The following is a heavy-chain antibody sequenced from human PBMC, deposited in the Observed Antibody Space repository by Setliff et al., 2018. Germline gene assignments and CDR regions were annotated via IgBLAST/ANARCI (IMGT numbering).Heavy chain of an antibody. J-gene: IGHJ3*02. CDR1: GFTFTDYT. CDR3: ASAFPGGTFDM. D-gene: IGHD3-16*01. V-gene: IGHV3-21*01. Sequence: GGSLRLSCAASGFTFTDYTMDWVRQAPGKGLEWISSVSTSGSYIYYADSVKGRFTISRDNAQRSLFLQTTSLRADDTAVYYCASAFPGGTFDMWGHGTMVTVSS. CDR2: VSTSGSYI.